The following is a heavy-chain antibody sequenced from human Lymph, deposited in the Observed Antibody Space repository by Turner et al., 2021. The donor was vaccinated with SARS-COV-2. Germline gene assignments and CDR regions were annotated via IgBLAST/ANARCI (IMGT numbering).Heavy chain of an antibody. CDR2: MNPNSGNT. D-gene: IGHD1-26*01. V-gene: IGHV1-8*02. Sequence: QVQLVQSGAEVKKPGASVKVSCKAPGYTFTSYDINWVRQAPGQGLEWMGWMNPNSGNTGDAQKFQGRVTMTRNTSISTAYMELSSLRSEDTAVYYCARGRYSGGGMDVWGQGTTVTVSS. CDR1: GYTFTSYD. J-gene: IGHJ6*02. CDR3: ARGRYSGGGMDV.